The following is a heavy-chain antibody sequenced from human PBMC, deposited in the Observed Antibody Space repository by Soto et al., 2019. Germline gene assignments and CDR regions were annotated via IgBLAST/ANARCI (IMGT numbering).Heavy chain of an antibody. J-gene: IGHJ6*02. CDR3: ARGPDTAMVMGYYYYGMDL. CDR1: GGSFSGYY. D-gene: IGHD5-18*01. V-gene: IGHV4-34*01. Sequence: SETLSLTCAVYGGSFSGYYWSWIRQPPGKGLEWIGEINHSRSTNYNPSLKSRVTISVDTSKNQFSLNLSSVTAADTAVYYCARGPDTAMVMGYYYYGMDLWGQGTTVTVSS. CDR2: INHSRST.